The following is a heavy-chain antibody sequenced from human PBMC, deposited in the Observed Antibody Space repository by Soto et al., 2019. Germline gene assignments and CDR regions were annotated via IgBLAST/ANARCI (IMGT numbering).Heavy chain of an antibody. CDR3: AKDYHRGSGYLDY. CDR1: GFSFRNYA. V-gene: IGHV3-23*01. D-gene: IGHD3-22*01. Sequence: GGSLRLSCAVSGFSFRNYAMSWVRQAPGKGLEWVAGISGRADSTHYADSVRGRFTISRDKSKNTLYLQMNGLRAEDMAVYYCAKDYHRGSGYLDYWGQGTLVTVSS. CDR2: ISGRADST. J-gene: IGHJ4*02.